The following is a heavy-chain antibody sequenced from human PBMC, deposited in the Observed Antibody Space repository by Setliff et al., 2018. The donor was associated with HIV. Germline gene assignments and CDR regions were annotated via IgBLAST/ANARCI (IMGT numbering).Heavy chain of an antibody. Sequence: SETLSLTCTVPGGSINRSNYYWGWIRQPPGKGLEWIGNIYYSGSTYYNPSLKSRVTMSVDTSKNQFSLRLTSVTAADTAVYFCARLRITMIMMLNYFDYWGQGTLVTVSS. CDR1: GGSINRSNYY. CDR3: ARLRITMIMMLNYFDY. V-gene: IGHV4-39*07. D-gene: IGHD3-22*01. J-gene: IGHJ4*02. CDR2: IYYSGST.